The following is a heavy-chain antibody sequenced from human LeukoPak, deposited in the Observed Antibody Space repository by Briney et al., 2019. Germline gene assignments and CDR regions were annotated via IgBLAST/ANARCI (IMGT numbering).Heavy chain of an antibody. CDR1: GFTFGGFA. CDR3: AKDTGSGWDFDS. CDR2: VTGGGTT. D-gene: IGHD6-19*01. Sequence: PGGSLRLSCAASGFTFGGFAMLWVRQAPVRGLEWVSLVTGGGTTYYADSVRGRFTISRDNSKNSLYLQMNTLRTEDTAFYYCAKDTGSGWDFDSWGQGTLVTVSS. V-gene: IGHV3-43*02. J-gene: IGHJ4*02.